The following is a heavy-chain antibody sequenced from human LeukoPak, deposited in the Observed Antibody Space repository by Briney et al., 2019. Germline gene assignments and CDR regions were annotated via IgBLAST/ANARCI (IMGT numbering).Heavy chain of an antibody. Sequence: GVSLRLSCAASGLTFDDFGVSWVRLAPGKGLECVSGNHCNWGSKVYADSAKGRFTFSRDNPKHSLYLQMNSLRAEDTAFYYCARGAPTYCIGGTCHSGDPFDIWGQGTMVTVSS. CDR2: NHCNWGSK. CDR3: ARGAPTYCIGGTCHSGDPFDI. D-gene: IGHD2-15*01. CDR1: GLTFDDFG. V-gene: IGHV3-20*04. J-gene: IGHJ3*02.